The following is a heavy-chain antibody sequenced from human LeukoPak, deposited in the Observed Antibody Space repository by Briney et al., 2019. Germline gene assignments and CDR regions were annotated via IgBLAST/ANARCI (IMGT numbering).Heavy chain of an antibody. CDR3: ARYGYSSGWYREAYFDY. CDR2: IIPILGIA. J-gene: IGHJ4*02. Sequence: GASVKVSCKASGGTFSSYAISWVRQAPGQGLEWMGRIIPILGIANYAQKFQGRVTITADKSTSTAYMELSSLRSEDTAVYYCARYGYSSGWYREAYFDYWGQGTLVTVSS. D-gene: IGHD6-19*01. V-gene: IGHV1-69*04. CDR1: GGTFSSYA.